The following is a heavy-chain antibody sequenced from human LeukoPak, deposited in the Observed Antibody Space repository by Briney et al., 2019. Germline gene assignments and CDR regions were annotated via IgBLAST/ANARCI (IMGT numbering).Heavy chain of an antibody. CDR3: ARDSRRDGYNFFDY. J-gene: IGHJ4*02. Sequence: ASVKVSCKASGYTFTNYGISWVRQAPGQGLEWMGWINPNSGDTNYAQKFQGRVTMTRDTSISTAYMELSSLRSDDTAVYYCARDSRRDGYNFFDYWGQGTLVTVSS. V-gene: IGHV1-2*02. D-gene: IGHD5-24*01. CDR2: INPNSGDT. CDR1: GYTFTNYG.